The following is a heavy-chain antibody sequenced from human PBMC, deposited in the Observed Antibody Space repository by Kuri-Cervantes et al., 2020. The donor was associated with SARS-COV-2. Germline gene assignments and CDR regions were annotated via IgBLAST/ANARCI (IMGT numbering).Heavy chain of an antibody. CDR1: GFAFSILW. Sequence: GGSLRLSCAVSGFAFSILWMHWVRQVPGKGMVWVTEISSDGTKTNYVYSVRGRFTISRDNARSTLFLQMNSLRAEDTAVYYCARAVAGTGEYYYYGTDVWGQGTTVTVSS. D-gene: IGHD6-19*01. CDR2: ISSDGTKT. CDR3: ARAVAGTGEYYYYGTDV. J-gene: IGHJ6*02. V-gene: IGHV3-74*01.